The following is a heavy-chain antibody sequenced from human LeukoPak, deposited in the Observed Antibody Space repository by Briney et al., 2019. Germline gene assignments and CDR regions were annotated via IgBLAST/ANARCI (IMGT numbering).Heavy chain of an antibody. CDR3: ARGGIAAAGTGY. V-gene: IGHV3-30-3*01. D-gene: IGHD6-13*01. J-gene: IGHJ4*02. CDR2: ISYDGSNK. CDR1: GFTFSSYA. Sequence: GGSLRLSCAASGFTFSSYAMHWVRQAPGKGLEWVAVISYDGSNKYYADSVKGRFTISRDNSKNTLYLQMNSLRAEDTAVHYCARGGIAAAGTGYWGQGTLVTVSS.